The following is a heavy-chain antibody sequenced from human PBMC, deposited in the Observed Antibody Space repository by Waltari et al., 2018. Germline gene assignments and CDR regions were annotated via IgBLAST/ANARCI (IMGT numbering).Heavy chain of an antibody. D-gene: IGHD1-7*01. CDR2: INHSGST. Sequence: QVQLQQWGAGLLKPSETLSLTCAVYGGSFRGYYWSWIRQPPGKGREWIGEINHSGSTNYNPSLKSRVTISVDTSKNQFSLKLSSVTAADTAVYYCARPRRRGRTGTARGGFDPWGQGTLVTVSS. J-gene: IGHJ5*02. CDR1: GGSFRGYY. V-gene: IGHV4-34*01. CDR3: ARPRRRGRTGTARGGFDP.